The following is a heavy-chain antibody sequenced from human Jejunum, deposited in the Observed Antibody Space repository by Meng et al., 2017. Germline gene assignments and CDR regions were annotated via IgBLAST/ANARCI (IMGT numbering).Heavy chain of an antibody. J-gene: IGHJ4*02. CDR3: ARDSGVVTPILDY. CDR1: GYRFSGYG. V-gene: IGHV3-33*01. D-gene: IGHD2-21*02. Sequence: GESLKISCEATGYRFSGYGMHWVRRAPGKWMEWVAVIWYDGSRRYYRDAVKGRFTISRDDSRDTLYLQMNSLRAEETAVYYCARDSGVVTPILDYWGQGTLVTVSS. CDR2: IWYDGSRR.